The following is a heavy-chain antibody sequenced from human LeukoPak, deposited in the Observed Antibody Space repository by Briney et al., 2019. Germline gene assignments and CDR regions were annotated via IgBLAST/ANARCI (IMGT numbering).Heavy chain of an antibody. Sequence: GASVKVSCKASGYTFTGYYMHWVRQAPGQGLEWMGRINPNSGGTNYAQKFQGRVTMTRDTSINTAYMELSRLRSDDTAVYYCARVPTYYDFWSGYYPDWYFDLWSRGTLVTVSS. CDR1: GYTFTGYY. CDR3: ARVPTYYDFWSGYYPDWYFDL. V-gene: IGHV1-2*06. J-gene: IGHJ2*01. D-gene: IGHD3-3*01. CDR2: INPNSGGT.